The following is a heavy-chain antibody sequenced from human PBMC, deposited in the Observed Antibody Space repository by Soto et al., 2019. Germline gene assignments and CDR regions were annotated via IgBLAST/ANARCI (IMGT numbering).Heavy chain of an antibody. CDR1: GGSFSGYY. CDR2: INHSGST. CDR3: ARAEGSSSWYYFDY. Sequence: SETLSLTCAVYGGSFSGYYWSWIRQPPGKGLEWIGEINHSGSTNYNPSLKSRVTISVDTSKNQFSLQLSSVTAADTAVYYCARAEGSSSWYYFDYWGQGTLVTVSS. V-gene: IGHV4-34*01. J-gene: IGHJ4*02. D-gene: IGHD6-13*01.